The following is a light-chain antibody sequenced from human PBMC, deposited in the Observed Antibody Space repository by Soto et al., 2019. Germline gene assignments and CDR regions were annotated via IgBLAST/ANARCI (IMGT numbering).Light chain of an antibody. CDR3: QQYGSSPQT. J-gene: IGKJ2*01. V-gene: IGKV3D-20*01. Sequence: EIVLTQSPATLSLSPGERATLSCGASHSVSSSYLAWYQQKPGLAPRLLIYDASYRATGIPDRFSGSGSGTDFTLTISRLEPEDFAVYYCQQYGSSPQTFGQGTKLEIK. CDR2: DAS. CDR1: HSVSSSY.